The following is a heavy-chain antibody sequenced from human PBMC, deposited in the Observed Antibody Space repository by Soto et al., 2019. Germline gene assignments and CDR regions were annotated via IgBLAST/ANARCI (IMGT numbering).Heavy chain of an antibody. D-gene: IGHD2-21*01. Sequence: QVQLQESGPGLVKPSQTLSLTCTVSGGSISSGGYYWSWIRQHPGKGLEWIGYIYYSGSTYYNPSLKTRVTRSVDTSKNHCPLKLSSVTAADTAVYYCAASCVACGGFNYYGMDVWGQGTTVTVSS. J-gene: IGHJ6*02. CDR3: AASCVACGGFNYYGMDV. CDR2: IYYSGST. V-gene: IGHV4-31*03. CDR1: GGSISSGGYY.